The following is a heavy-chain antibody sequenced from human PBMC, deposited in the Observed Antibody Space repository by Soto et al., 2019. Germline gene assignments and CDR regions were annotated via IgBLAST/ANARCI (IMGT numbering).Heavy chain of an antibody. Sequence: SGPTLVSHTQTLTLTCTFSGFSLSPSGVGVGWVRQPPAKALESLALVYSNDDKRFSPSLTSRLTITKDTSKNQVVLTRTKMDPVDTATYYCTCGRGSSFYGMDFWGQGTTVTVAS. J-gene: IGHJ6*02. CDR1: GFSLSPSGVG. CDR3: TCGRGSSFYGMDF. V-gene: IGHV2-5*01. D-gene: IGHD3-10*01. CDR2: VYSNDDK.